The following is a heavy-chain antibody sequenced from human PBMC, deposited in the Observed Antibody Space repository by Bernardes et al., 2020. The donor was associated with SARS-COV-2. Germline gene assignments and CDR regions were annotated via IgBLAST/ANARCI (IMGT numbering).Heavy chain of an antibody. Sequence: SETLSLTCDVSGDSISSSHWWAWIRQPPGKGLEWIGYIHHTGNTHQNPSLKSRLSMSVDTSKNRFSLKLTSVTDLDTAVYYCASTPVGGSYGFTKGFVYWGQGTLVAVSS. CDR3: ASTPVGGSYGFTKGFVY. J-gene: IGHJ4*02. CDR2: IHHTGNT. D-gene: IGHD1-26*01. V-gene: IGHV4-28*01. CDR1: GDSISSSHW.